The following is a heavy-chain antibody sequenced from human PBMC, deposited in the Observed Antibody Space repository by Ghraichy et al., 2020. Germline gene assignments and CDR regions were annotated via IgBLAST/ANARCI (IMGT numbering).Heavy chain of an antibody. J-gene: IGHJ4*02. CDR2: ISSSSSYI. CDR3: ARESCGGDCYSLYYFDY. V-gene: IGHV3-21*01. D-gene: IGHD2-21*02. Sequence: GGSLRLSCAASGFTFSSYSMNWVRQAPGKGLEWVSSISSSSSYIYYADSVKGRFTISRDNAKNSLYLQMNSLRAEDTAVYYCARESCGGDCYSLYYFDYWGQGTLVTVSS. CDR1: GFTFSSYS.